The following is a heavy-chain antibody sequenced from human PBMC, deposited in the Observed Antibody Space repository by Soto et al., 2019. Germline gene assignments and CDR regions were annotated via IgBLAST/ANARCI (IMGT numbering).Heavy chain of an antibody. CDR2: ISHTGTT. CDR1: GDSISGSQW. V-gene: IGHV4-4*02. D-gene: IGHD1-1*01. CDR3: AAQRIAQGQNDDY. J-gene: IGHJ4*02. Sequence: QVQLQESGPGLVKPSETLSLTCAVSGDSISGSQWWSWVRLPPGKGLEWIGEISHTGTTNYNPSLKSRVTMSVDKPKNQFSLNLTSVTAADTAVYFCAAQRIAQGQNDDYWGQGTLVTVSS.